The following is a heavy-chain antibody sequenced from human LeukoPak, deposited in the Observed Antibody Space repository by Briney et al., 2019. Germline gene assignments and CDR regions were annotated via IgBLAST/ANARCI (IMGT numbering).Heavy chain of an antibody. CDR2: IIPIFGTA. J-gene: IGHJ3*01. CDR1: GGTFSSYA. D-gene: IGHD3-22*01. V-gene: IGHV1-69*05. Sequence: GASVKVSCKASGGTFSSYAISWVRQAPGQGLEWMGGIIPIFGTANYAQKFQGRVTITTDESTSTAYMELSSLRSEDTAVYYCARGGTDCSGYFPPFGDWGQGTMVTVSS. CDR3: ARGGTDCSGYFPPFGD.